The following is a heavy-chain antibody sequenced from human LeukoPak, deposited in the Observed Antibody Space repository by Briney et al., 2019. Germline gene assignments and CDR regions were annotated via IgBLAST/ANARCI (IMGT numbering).Heavy chain of an antibody. V-gene: IGHV4-4*07. D-gene: IGHD4-17*01. CDR1: GGSISSYY. CDR3: ARGLTTVTTSDAFDI. CDR2: IYTSGST. J-gene: IGHJ3*02. Sequence: SETLSLTCTVSGGSISSYYWSWIRQPAGKGLEWIGRIYTSGSTNYNPSLKSRVTMSVDTSKNQFSLKLSSVTAADTAVYYCARGLTTVTTSDAFDIWGQGTMVTVSS.